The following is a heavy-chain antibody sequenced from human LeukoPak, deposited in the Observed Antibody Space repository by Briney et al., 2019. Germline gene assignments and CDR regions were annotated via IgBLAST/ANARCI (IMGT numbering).Heavy chain of an antibody. CDR2: IYYSGST. Sequence: SETLSLTCTVSGGSISSSSYYWGWIRQPPGKGLEWIGSIYYSGSTYYNPSLKSRVTISVDTSKNQFSLKLGSVTAADTAVYYCARPSDPYSSGWYDYWGQGTLVTVSS. CDR3: ARPSDPYSSGWYDY. V-gene: IGHV4-39*01. CDR1: GGSISSSSYY. D-gene: IGHD6-19*01. J-gene: IGHJ4*02.